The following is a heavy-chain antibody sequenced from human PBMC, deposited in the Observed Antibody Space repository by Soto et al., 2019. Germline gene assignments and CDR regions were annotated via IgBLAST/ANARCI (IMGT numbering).Heavy chain of an antibody. J-gene: IGHJ6*03. CDR1: GGSISGDY. CDR2: IYYSGST. CDR3: ARRVAAAGRAYYYYMDV. D-gene: IGHD6-13*01. V-gene: IGHV4-59*08. Sequence: SETLSLTCTVSGGSISGDYWSWNRQPPGKGLEWIGYIYYSGSTNYNPSLKSRVTISVDTSKNQFSLKLSSVTAADTAVYYCARRVAAAGRAYYYYMDVWGKGTTVTVSS.